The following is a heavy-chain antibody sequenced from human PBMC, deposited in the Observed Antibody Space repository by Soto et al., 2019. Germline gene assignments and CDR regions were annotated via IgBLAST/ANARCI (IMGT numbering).Heavy chain of an antibody. J-gene: IGHJ6*03. CDR2: IYYSGST. CDR3: ARQVYCSSTSCSYYYYYMDV. Sequence: QLQLQESGPGLVKPSETLSLTCTVSGGSISSSSYYWGWIRQPPGKGLEWIGSIYYSGSTYYNPSLKIRVTISVDTSKNQFSLKLSSVTAADTAVYYCARQVYCSSTSCSYYYYYMDVWGKGTTVTVSS. D-gene: IGHD2-2*01. V-gene: IGHV4-39*01. CDR1: GGSISSSSYY.